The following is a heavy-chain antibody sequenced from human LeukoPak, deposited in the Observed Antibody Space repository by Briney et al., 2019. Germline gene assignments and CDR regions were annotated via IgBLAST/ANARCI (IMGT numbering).Heavy chain of an antibody. CDR3: ARGPNKSDGGNSGSAWFDP. Sequence: APVKLSCKASRYTFTTYDINWVRQATGQGLEWMGWMNPNSGNTGYAQKFQGRVTMTRNTSISTAYMELSSLRSEDTAVYYCARGPNKSDGGNSGSAWFDPWGQGTLVTVSS. D-gene: IGHD4-23*01. CDR2: MNPNSGNT. V-gene: IGHV1-8*01. J-gene: IGHJ5*02. CDR1: RYTFTTYD.